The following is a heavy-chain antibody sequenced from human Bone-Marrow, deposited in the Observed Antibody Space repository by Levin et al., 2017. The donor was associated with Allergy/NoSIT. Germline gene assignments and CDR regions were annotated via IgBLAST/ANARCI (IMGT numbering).Heavy chain of an antibody. CDR2: ISWNSGSI. V-gene: IGHV3-9*01. J-gene: IGHJ3*02. Sequence: GGSLRLSCAASGFTFDDYAMHWVRQAPGKGLEWVSGISWNSGSIGYADSVKGRFTISRDNAKNSLYLQMNSLRAEDTALYYCAKAVGGNSWFGAFDIWGQGTMVTVSS. D-gene: IGHD4-23*01. CDR1: GFTFDDYA. CDR3: AKAVGGNSWFGAFDI.